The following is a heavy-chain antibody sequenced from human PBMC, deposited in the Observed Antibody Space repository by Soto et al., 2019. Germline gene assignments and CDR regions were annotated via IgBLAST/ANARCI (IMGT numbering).Heavy chain of an antibody. V-gene: IGHV2-5*02. CDR2: IYWDDDE. J-gene: IGHJ5*02. Sequence: SGPTLVNPTQTLTLTCTFSGFSLSTSGVGVGWIRQPPGKALEWLALIYWDDDERYSPSLKSRLTITKDTSKKQVVLTMTNKDPVDTATYYCAHGLLRFLEWLPFDPWGQGTLVTVSS. D-gene: IGHD3-3*01. CDR1: GFSLSTSGVG. CDR3: AHGLLRFLEWLPFDP.